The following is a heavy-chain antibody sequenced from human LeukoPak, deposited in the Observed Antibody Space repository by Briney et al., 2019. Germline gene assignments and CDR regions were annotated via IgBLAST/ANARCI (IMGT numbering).Heavy chain of an antibody. V-gene: IGHV1-46*01. CDR1: GYTFTSYY. CDR3: ARDGIRYFAPTSTFDI. Sequence: GASVKVSCKASGYTFTSYYMHWVRQAPGQGLEWMGIINPSGGSTSYAQKLQGRVTMTRDTSTSTVYMELSSLSSEDTAAYFRARDGIRYFAPTSTFDIWGQGTMVTVSS. J-gene: IGHJ3*02. D-gene: IGHD3-9*01. CDR2: INPSGGST.